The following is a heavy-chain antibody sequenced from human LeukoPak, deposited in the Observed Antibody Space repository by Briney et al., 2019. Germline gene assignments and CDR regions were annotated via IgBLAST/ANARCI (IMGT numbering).Heavy chain of an antibody. V-gene: IGHV3-21*05. Sequence: GGSLRLSCAASGFTFSSYEMNWVRQAPGKGLEWVSYISSSSSYIYYADSVKGRFTISRDNAKNSLYLQMNSLRAEDTAVYYCARDLGERIAAAGIPPGTNYYYYYYMDDWGKGTTVTVSS. CDR3: ARDLGERIAAAGIPPGTNYYYYYYMDD. J-gene: IGHJ6*03. CDR1: GFTFSSYE. CDR2: ISSSSSYI. D-gene: IGHD6-13*01.